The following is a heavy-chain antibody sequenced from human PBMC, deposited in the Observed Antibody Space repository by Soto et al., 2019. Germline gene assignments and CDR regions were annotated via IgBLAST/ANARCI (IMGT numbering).Heavy chain of an antibody. D-gene: IGHD3-3*01. J-gene: IGHJ4*02. CDR3: AYRRTYYDLWSGYTAGYFDY. CDR2: IYWDDDK. V-gene: IGHV2-5*02. CDR1: GFSLSTSGVG. Sequence: QITLKESGPTLVKPTQTLTLTCTFSGFSLSTSGVGVGWIRQPPGKALEWLALIYWDDDKRYSPSLKSRLTITKDTSKNQVVLTMTNMDPVDTDTYYCAYRRTYYDLWSGYTAGYFDYWGQGTLVTVSS.